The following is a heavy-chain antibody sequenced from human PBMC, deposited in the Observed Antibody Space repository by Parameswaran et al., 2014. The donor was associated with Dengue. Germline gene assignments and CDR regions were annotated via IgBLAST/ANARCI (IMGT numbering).Heavy chain of an antibody. Sequence: VRQMPGKGLEWIGEIYHSGSTNYNPSLKSRVTISVDKSKNQFSLKLSSVTAADTAVYYCARGYSSSWLDYWGQGTLVTVSS. J-gene: IGHJ4*02. CDR2: IYHSGST. V-gene: IGHV4-4*02. CDR3: ARGYSSSWLDY. D-gene: IGHD6-13*01.